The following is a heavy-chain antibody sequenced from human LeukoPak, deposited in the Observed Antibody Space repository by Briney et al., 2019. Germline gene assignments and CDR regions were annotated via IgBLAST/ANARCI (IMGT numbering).Heavy chain of an antibody. CDR1: GGSISSYY. CDR2: IYYSGST. Sequence: SETLSLTCTVSGGSISSYYWSWIRQPPGKGLEWIGYIYYSGSTNYNPSLKSRVTISKDTSKNQFSLKLNSVTDADTAVYYCARENWAAAGYYYYMDVWGKGTTVTVSS. V-gene: IGHV4-59*12. CDR3: ARENWAAAGYYYYMDV. J-gene: IGHJ6*03. D-gene: IGHD6-13*01.